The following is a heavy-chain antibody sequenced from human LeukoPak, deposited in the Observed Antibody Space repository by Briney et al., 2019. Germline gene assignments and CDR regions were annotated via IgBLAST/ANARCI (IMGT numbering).Heavy chain of an antibody. CDR3: ASCIVVVHSEYYYYGMDV. D-gene: IGHD2-15*01. CDR1: GGTFSSYA. Sequence: ASVKLSCKASGGTFSSYAISWVRQAPGQGLEWMGGIIPIFGTANYAQKFQGRVTITADVSTSTAYMELSSLRSEDTAVYYCASCIVVVHSEYYYYGMDVWGQGTTVTVSS. J-gene: IGHJ6*02. V-gene: IGHV1-69*13. CDR2: IIPIFGTA.